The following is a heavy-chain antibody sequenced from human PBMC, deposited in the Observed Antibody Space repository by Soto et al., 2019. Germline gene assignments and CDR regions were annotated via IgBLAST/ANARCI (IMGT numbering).Heavy chain of an antibody. Sequence: PGGSLRLSCAASGFTFSSYDMHWVRHATGKGLEWVSAIGTAGDTYYPGSVKGRFTISRENAKNSLYLQMNSLRAEDTAVYYCARGQGTTIFGVAHWGQGTLVTVSS. V-gene: IGHV3-13*01. D-gene: IGHD3-3*01. CDR2: IGTAGDT. CDR3: ARGQGTTIFGVAH. CDR1: GFTFSSYD. J-gene: IGHJ4*02.